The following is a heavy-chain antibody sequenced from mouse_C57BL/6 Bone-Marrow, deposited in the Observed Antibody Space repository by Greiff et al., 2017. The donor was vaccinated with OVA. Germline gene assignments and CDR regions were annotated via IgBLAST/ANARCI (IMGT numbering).Heavy chain of an antibody. CDR3: ARGGYYSDY. D-gene: IGHD3-1*01. CDR1: GYTFTSYW. Sequence: QVQLQQPGAELVMPGASVKLSCKASGYTFTSYWMHWVKQRPGQGLEWIGEIDPSDSYTNYNQKFEGKSTLTVDKSSSTAYMQLSSLTSEDSAVYYGARGGYYSDYWGQGTTLTVSS. CDR2: IDPSDSYT. V-gene: IGHV1-69*01. J-gene: IGHJ2*01.